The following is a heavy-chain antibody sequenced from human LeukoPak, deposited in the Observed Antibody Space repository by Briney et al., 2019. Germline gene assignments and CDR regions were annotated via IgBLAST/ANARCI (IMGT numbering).Heavy chain of an antibody. CDR3: ARDLYDFWSGYSHDPDY. J-gene: IGHJ4*02. Sequence: GGSLRLSCAASGFTVSSNYMSWVRQAPGKGLEWVSLIYSGGSTYYADSVKGRFTISRDNSKNTLYLQMNSLRAEDTAVYYCARDLYDFWSGYSHDPDYWGQGTLVTVSS. D-gene: IGHD3-3*01. V-gene: IGHV3-53*05. CDR1: GFTVSSNY. CDR2: IYSGGST.